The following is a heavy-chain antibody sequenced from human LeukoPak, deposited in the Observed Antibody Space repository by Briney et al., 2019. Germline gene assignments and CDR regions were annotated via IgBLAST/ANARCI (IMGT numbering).Heavy chain of an antibody. D-gene: IGHD6-19*01. CDR2: INSSGGNT. Sequence: GGTLRLSCEVSGFTFSSYAMSWVRQAPGKGLEWVSAINSSGGNTYYADSVKGRFTISRDNSKNKLYLQMNSLRAEDTAIYYCAKDGGSGIAVAGTWFGYWGQGTLVTV. CDR3: AKDGGSGIAVAGTWFGY. J-gene: IGHJ4*02. V-gene: IGHV3-23*01. CDR1: GFTFSSYA.